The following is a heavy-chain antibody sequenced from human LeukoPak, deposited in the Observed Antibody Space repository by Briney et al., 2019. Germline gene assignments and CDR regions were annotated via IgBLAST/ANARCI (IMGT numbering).Heavy chain of an antibody. CDR2: IYYSGST. CDR3: ARGYSSGWYFFDY. CDR1: GGSISSGGYY. V-gene: IGHV4-31*03. J-gene: IGHJ4*02. D-gene: IGHD6-19*01. Sequence: SETLSLTCTVSGGSISSGGYYWSWIRQHPGKGLAWIGYIYYSGSTYYNPSLKSRVTISVDTSKNQFSLKLSSVTAADTAVYYCARGYSSGWYFFDYWGQGTLVTVSS.